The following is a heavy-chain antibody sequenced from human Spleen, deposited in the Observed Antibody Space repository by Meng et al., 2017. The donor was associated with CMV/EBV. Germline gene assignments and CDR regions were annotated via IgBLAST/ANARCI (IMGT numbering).Heavy chain of an antibody. D-gene: IGHD1-26*01. CDR1: GDSVSSGSYY. Sequence: TVSGDSVSSGSYYWSWLRQPPGEGLQWIGHIYYNGNTNYNPSLQSRVTMSLDTSKNQFSLRLTSVTAADTALYYCARDRIGVFKFDPWGQGTLVTVSS. V-gene: IGHV4-61*01. CDR3: ARDRIGVFKFDP. CDR2: IYYNGNT. J-gene: IGHJ5*02.